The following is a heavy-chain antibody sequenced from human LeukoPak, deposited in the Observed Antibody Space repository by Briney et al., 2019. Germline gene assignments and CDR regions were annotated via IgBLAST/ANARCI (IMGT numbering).Heavy chain of an antibody. CDR2: IRSKAKSYAT. V-gene: IGHV3-73*01. CDR3: THYYDGSGYYGAFDS. J-gene: IGHJ3*02. CDR1: GFTFSDSA. D-gene: IGHD3-22*01. Sequence: GGSLRLSCAASGFTFSDSAVHWVRQASGKGLEWVGRIRSKAKSYATAYAASVKGRFTISRDDSETTAYLQMNSLRTEDTAVYYCTHYYDGSGYYGAFDSWGQGTMVTVSS.